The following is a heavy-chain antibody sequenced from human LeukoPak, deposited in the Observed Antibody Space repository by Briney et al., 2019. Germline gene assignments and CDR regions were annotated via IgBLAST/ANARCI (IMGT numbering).Heavy chain of an antibody. CDR2: IYYSGST. CDR3: ARLAWGRLDY. Sequence: MSSETLSLTCIVSGGSISSYYWSWIRQPPGKGLEWIGYIYYSGSTNYNPSLKSRVTISVDTSKNQFSLKLSSVTAADTAVYFCARLAWGRLDYWGQGTLVTVSS. CDR1: GGSISSYY. V-gene: IGHV4-59*01. D-gene: IGHD7-27*01. J-gene: IGHJ4*02.